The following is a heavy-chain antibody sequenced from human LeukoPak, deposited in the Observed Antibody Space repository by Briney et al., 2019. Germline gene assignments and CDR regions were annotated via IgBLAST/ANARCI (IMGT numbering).Heavy chain of an antibody. J-gene: IGHJ5*02. CDR3: VRDNSIADRGWWFDP. V-gene: IGHV1-46*01. CDR1: GFRFTGYW. Sequence: GASVKVSCKASGFRFTGYWMHWVRQAPGQGLEWMGIIDPSGHITNSAQKFQGRLTVTRDTPTSTVYMELSSLRSDDTAAYYCVRDNSIADRGWWFDPWGQGTLVTVSS. CDR2: IDPSGHIT. D-gene: IGHD1-14*01.